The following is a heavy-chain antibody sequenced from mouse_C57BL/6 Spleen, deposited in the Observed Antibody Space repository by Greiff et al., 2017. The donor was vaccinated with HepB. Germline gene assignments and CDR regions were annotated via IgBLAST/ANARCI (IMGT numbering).Heavy chain of an antibody. CDR2: IDPETGGT. V-gene: IGHV1-15*01. J-gene: IGHJ3*01. D-gene: IGHD1-1*01. CDR3: TYGSSFAY. Sequence: QVQLQQSGAELVRPGASVTLSCKASGYTFTDYEMHWVKQTPVHGLEWIGAIDPETGGTAYNQKFKGKAILTEDKSSSTAYMELRGLTSEGSAVYYCTYGSSFAYWGQGTLVTVSA. CDR1: GYTFTDYE.